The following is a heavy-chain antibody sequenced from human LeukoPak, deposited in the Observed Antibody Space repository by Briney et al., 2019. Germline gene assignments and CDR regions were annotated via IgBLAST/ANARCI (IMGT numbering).Heavy chain of an antibody. CDR3: ARVPGTAVAGDWYFDL. Sequence: PSETLSLTCTVSGGSISSYYWSWIRQPAGKGLEWIGRIYTSGSTNYNPSLKSRVTMPVDTSKNQFSLKLSSVTAADTAVYYCARVPGTAVAGDWYFDLWGRGTLVTVSS. D-gene: IGHD6-19*01. V-gene: IGHV4-4*07. CDR1: GGSISSYY. CDR2: IYTSGST. J-gene: IGHJ2*01.